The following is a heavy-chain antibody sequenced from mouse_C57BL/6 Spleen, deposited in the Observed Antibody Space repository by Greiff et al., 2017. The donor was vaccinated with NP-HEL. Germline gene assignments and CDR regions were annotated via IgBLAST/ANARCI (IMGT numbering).Heavy chain of an antibody. D-gene: IGHD2-4*01. Sequence: EVKLQESGPELVKPGASVKISCKASGYSFTDYNMNWVKQSNGKSLEWIGVINPNYGTTSYNQKFKGKATLTVDQSSSTAYMQLNSLTSEDSAVYYCARLGDFYYDYEGAWFAYWGQGTLVTVSA. J-gene: IGHJ3*01. V-gene: IGHV1-39*01. CDR3: ARLGDFYYDYEGAWFAY. CDR1: GYSFTDYN. CDR2: INPNYGTT.